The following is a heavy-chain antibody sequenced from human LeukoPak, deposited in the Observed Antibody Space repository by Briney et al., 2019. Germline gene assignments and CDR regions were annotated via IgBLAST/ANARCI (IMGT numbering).Heavy chain of an antibody. V-gene: IGHV4-34*01. CDR1: GASLSDYY. D-gene: IGHD6-6*01. J-gene: IGHJ5*02. Sequence: SETLSLTCAVYGASLSDYYWSWIRQPPGKGLEWIGEIDHIGVTKYSPSLKGRVTISRDTSKNQLSLDVTSVIAADTAVYYCATASQLGSYNWFDPWGQGTLVTVSS. CDR3: ATASQLGSYNWFDP. CDR2: IDHIGVT.